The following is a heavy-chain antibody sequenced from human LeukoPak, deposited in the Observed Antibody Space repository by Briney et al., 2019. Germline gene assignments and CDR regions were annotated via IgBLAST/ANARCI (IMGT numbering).Heavy chain of an antibody. CDR2: IIPIFGPA. D-gene: IGHD2-15*01. CDR1: GGTFSSYA. J-gene: IGHJ6*04. CDR3: ARDKPLKRGYCSGGSCYSPGYYYYGMDV. Sequence: SVKVSCKASGGTFSSYAISWVRQAPGQGLEWRGGIIPIFGPANSAQRFQGRVTITADESTGTAYMELSSLRSEDAAVYYCARDKPLKRGYCSGGSCYSPGYYYYGMDVWGKGTTVTVSS. V-gene: IGHV1-69*13.